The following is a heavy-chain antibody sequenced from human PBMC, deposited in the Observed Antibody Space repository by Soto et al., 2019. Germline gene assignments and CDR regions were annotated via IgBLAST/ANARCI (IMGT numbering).Heavy chain of an antibody. CDR2: IIPIFGTA. CDR3: AGRTRNIAAAKEVDY. J-gene: IGHJ4*02. V-gene: IGHV1-69*06. Sequence: QVQLVQSGAEVKKPGSSVKVSCKASGGTFSSYAISWVRQAPGQGLEWMGGIIPIFGTANYAQKFQGRVTITADKSTSTAYMELSSLRAEDTAVYYCAGRTRNIAAAKEVDYWGQGTLVTVSS. CDR1: GGTFSSYA. D-gene: IGHD6-13*01.